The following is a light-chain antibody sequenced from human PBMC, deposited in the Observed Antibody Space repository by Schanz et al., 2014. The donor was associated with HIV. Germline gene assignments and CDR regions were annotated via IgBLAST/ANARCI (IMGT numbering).Light chain of an antibody. CDR3: AVWDDSLNGVV. Sequence: QSVLTQPPSASGSPGQSVTISCTGTSSDVGCYNYVSWYQQHPGKAPKLLIYEVNKRPSGVPDRFSGSKSGNTASLTVSGLQAEDEADYYCAVWDDSLNGVVFGGGTKLTVL. V-gene: IGLV2-8*01. J-gene: IGLJ2*01. CDR2: EVN. CDR1: SSDVGCYNY.